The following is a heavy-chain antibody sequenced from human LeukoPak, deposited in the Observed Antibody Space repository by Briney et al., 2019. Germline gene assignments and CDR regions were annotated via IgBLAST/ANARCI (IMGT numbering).Heavy chain of an antibody. D-gene: IGHD3-10*01. CDR1: GYTLTELS. Sequence: ASVKVSCKVSGYTLTELSMHWVRQAPGKGLEWMGGFDPEDGEIIYAQKFQGRVTMTRDTSISTAYMELATLRSDDTAVYYCTRGRLWSGSYYIHGPDYWGQGTLVTVSS. V-gene: IGHV1-24*01. J-gene: IGHJ4*02. CDR2: FDPEDGEI. CDR3: TRGRLWSGSYYIHGPDY.